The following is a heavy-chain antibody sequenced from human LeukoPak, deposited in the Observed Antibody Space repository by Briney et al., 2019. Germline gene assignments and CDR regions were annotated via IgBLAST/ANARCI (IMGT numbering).Heavy chain of an antibody. J-gene: IGHJ3*02. D-gene: IGHD3-9*01. V-gene: IGHV3-48*03. Sequence: HSGGSLRLSCAASGFTFSSYEMNWVRQAPGKGLEWVSYISSSGSTIYYADSVKGRFTISRDNAKNSLYLQMNSLRAEDTAVYYCARPYYDILTGPDAFDIWGQGTMVTVSS. CDR1: GFTFSSYE. CDR3: ARPYYDILTGPDAFDI. CDR2: ISSSGSTI.